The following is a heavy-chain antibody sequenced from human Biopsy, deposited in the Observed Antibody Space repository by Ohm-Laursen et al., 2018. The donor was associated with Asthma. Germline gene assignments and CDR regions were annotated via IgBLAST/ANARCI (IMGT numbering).Heavy chain of an antibody. J-gene: IGHJ4*02. CDR2: ISSNGGST. Sequence: SLRLSCSASGFTFSSYAMHWVRQAPGKGLEYVSAISSNGGSTYYADSVKGRFTISRDNSKNTLYLQMNSLRAEDTAVYYCARDAWELQKPYAYYFDYWGQGTLVTVSS. V-gene: IGHV3-64*04. D-gene: IGHD1-26*01. CDR1: GFTFSSYA. CDR3: ARDAWELQKPYAYYFDY.